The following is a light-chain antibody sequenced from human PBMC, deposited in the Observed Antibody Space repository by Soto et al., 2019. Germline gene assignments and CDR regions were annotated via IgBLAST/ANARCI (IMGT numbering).Light chain of an antibody. CDR3: LQDYNYPRT. CDR1: QDIRND. V-gene: IGKV1-6*01. CDR2: AAS. J-gene: IGKJ1*01. Sequence: AIQMTQSPSSLSASVGDRVTITCRASQDIRNDLGWYQVKPGKAPKVLIYAASSLQMGVPPRFSGSGSGTDFTLTISSLQPEHFATYYCLQDYNYPRTFGQGTKVEI.